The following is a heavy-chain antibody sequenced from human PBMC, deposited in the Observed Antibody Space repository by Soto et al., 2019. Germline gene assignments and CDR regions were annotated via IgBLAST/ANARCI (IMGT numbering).Heavy chain of an antibody. D-gene: IGHD1-26*01. CDR3: ARTPAGGGSPL. Sequence: QVQLVQSGAEMKKHGASGKVSCKASGYTFPSYGISWVRQAPGQGLEWRGWISAYNGNTHFAQKFQGRVTMTTDTSTTTAYMVLRSLRSDDTAVYYGARTPAGGGSPLWGQGTLVTVSS. CDR2: ISAYNGNT. J-gene: IGHJ4*02. V-gene: IGHV1-18*01. CDR1: GYTFPSYG.